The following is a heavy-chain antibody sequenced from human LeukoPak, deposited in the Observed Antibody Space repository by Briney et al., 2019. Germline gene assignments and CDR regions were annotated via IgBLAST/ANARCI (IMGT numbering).Heavy chain of an antibody. V-gene: IGHV3-23*01. CDR3: AKCRTGCQYNGLDV. CDR2: ISDCVDPT. D-gene: IGHD2-2*01. J-gene: IGHJ6*02. Sequence: GRSLRLSCAAAGFAFNSCSMTWVRQSPGGGLGWDSVISDCVDPTPYADSVKGRFTISRDDSKNNLYLQRSSLRAEDTAVYDCAKCRTGCQYNGLDVWGQGTTVTVSS. CDR1: GFAFNSCS.